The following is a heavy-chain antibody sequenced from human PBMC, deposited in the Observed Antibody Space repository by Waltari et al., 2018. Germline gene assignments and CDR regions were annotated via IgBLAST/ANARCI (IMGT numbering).Heavy chain of an antibody. CDR2: IYYSGST. D-gene: IGHD3-3*01. V-gene: IGHV4-59*11. J-gene: IGHJ3*02. CDR1: GGSISSHY. CDR3: ARMDYDFWSGYYGDAFDI. Sequence: QVQLQESGPGLVKPSETLSLTCTVSGGSISSHYWSWIRPPPGKGLEWIGYIYYSGSTNYNPSLKSRVTISVDTSKNQFSLKLSSVTAADTAVYYCARMDYDFWSGYYGDAFDIWGQGTMVTVSS.